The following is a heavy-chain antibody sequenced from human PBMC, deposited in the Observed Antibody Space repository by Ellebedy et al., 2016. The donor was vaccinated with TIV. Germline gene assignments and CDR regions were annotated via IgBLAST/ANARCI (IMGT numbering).Heavy chain of an antibody. CDR2: IYRSGST. J-gene: IGHJ4*02. CDR1: GDSVNSSDFY. CDR3: ARAKLRTVTNYYFDY. D-gene: IGHD4-17*01. V-gene: IGHV4-30-4*02. Sequence: MPSETLSLTCTVFGDSVNSSDFYWSWIRQPPGKGLEWIGNIYRSGSTYYNPSLKSRLAISVDTSKNQFSLTLTSVTAADTAVFYCARAKLRTVTNYYFDYWGQGALVTVSS.